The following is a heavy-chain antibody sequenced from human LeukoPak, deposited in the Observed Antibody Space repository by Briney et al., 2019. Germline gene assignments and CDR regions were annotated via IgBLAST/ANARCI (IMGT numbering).Heavy chain of an antibody. J-gene: IGHJ4*02. CDR2: FYYSGST. D-gene: IGHD2-15*01. CDR3: ANRYCSGGSCYFDY. Sequence: SETLSLTCTVSGGSISSSSYYWGWIRQPPGKGLEWIGSFYYSGSTYYNPSLKSRVTISVDTPKNQFSLKLSSVTAADTAVYYCANRYCSGGSCYFDYWAQGTLVTVSS. V-gene: IGHV4-39*01. CDR1: GGSISSSSYY.